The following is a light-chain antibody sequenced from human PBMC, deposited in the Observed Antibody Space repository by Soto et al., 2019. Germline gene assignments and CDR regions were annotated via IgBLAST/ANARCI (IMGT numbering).Light chain of an antibody. CDR1: QSVSSSY. CDR2: GAS. Sequence: EIVLTQSPGTLSLSPGERATLSCRASQSVSSSYLAWYQQKPGQAPRLLLYGASTRATGIPVRFSGSGFGTEFALTISSLQSEDFAVYYCQQYKNWPLFGQGTRLEI. V-gene: IGKV3-15*01. J-gene: IGKJ5*01. CDR3: QQYKNWPL.